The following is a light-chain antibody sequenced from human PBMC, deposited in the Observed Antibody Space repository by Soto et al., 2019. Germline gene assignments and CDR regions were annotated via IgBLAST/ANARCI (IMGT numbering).Light chain of an antibody. V-gene: IGLV2-8*01. CDR2: EVS. Sequence: QSVLTQPPSASGSPGQSVTISCTGTSSDVGGYNYVSWYQQHPGKAPKLMIYEVSKRPSGVPDRFSGSKSGNTASLTVSGLQAEDEADYYGSSYAGNTWVFGTGTKVTVL. J-gene: IGLJ1*01. CDR3: SSYAGNTWV. CDR1: SSDVGGYNY.